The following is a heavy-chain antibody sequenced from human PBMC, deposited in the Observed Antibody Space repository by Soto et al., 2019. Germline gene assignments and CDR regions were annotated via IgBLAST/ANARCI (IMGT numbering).Heavy chain of an antibody. V-gene: IGHV3-33*03. D-gene: IGHD2-15*01. Sequence: QPRGSLRLSCTASGLNFSSYAMHWVRQDPGKGLDWVAVIWLDVSQKLYGDSVRGRFDISRDNSKNTVFLHLADLRAEDTALYSCATGWTPLTARYYGCDVWGQGTTVIVS. CDR2: IWLDVSQK. CDR3: ATGWTPLTARYYGCDV. CDR1: GLNFSSYA. J-gene: IGHJ6*02.